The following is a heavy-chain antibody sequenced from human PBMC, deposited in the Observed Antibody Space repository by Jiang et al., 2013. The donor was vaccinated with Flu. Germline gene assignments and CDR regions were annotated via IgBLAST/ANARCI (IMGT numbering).Heavy chain of an antibody. V-gene: IGHV5-51*01. CDR1: GYSFTSYW. CDR2: IYPGDSDT. Sequence: SPKISCKGSGYSFTSYWIGWVRQMPGKGLEWMGIIYPGDSDTRYSPSFQGQVTISADKSISTAYLQWSSLKASDTAMYYCARPSGSNKGTYDAFDIWGQGTMVTVSS. J-gene: IGHJ3*02. D-gene: IGHD1-26*01. CDR3: ARPSGSNKGTYDAFDI.